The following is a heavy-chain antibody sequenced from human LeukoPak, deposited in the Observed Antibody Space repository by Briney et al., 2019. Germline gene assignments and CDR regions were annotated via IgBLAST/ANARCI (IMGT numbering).Heavy chain of an antibody. D-gene: IGHD5-18*01. V-gene: IGHV3-48*01. CDR2: ISSSSSTI. Sequence: GESLRLSCAASGFTFSSYSMNWVRQAPGKGLEWVSYISSSSSTIYYADSVKGRFTISRDNAKNSLYLQMNSLRAEDTAVYYCARQVGGYSYGNYYYYMDVWGKGTTVTVSS. J-gene: IGHJ6*03. CDR3: ARQVGGYSYGNYYYYMDV. CDR1: GFTFSSYS.